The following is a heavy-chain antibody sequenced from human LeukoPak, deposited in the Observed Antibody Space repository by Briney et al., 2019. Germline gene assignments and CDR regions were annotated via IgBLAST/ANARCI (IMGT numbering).Heavy chain of an antibody. CDR1: GFTVSSNY. Sequence: GGSLRLSCTASGFTVSSNYMSWVRQAPGKGLEWVSVIYSGPVTYYADSVKGRFTISRDNSKNTLYLQMNSLRVEDTAVYYCARDNAPYTSSSSGLGLFDYWGQGTLVTVSS. D-gene: IGHD6-6*01. CDR2: IYSGPVT. CDR3: ARDNAPYTSSSSGLGLFDY. V-gene: IGHV3-53*01. J-gene: IGHJ4*02.